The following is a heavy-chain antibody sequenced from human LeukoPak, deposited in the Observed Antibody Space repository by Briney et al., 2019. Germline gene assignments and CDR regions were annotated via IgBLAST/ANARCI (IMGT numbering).Heavy chain of an antibody. CDR3: AKYHYDSSVYLPFDY. V-gene: IGHV3-23*01. J-gene: IGHJ4*02. D-gene: IGHD3-22*01. Sequence: PGGSLRLSCAASGFTFTSYTMSWVRQAPGKGLEWVSSISSSGGGTYSADPVKGRFTISRDNSKNALYLHMNSLRAEDTAVYYCAKYHYDSSVYLPFDYWGQGTLVTVSS. CDR2: ISSSGGGT. CDR1: GFTFTSYT.